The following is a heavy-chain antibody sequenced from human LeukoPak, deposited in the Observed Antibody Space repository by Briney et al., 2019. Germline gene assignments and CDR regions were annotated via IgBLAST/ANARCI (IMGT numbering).Heavy chain of an antibody. CDR2: IYHSGST. V-gene: IGHV4-4*02. CDR1: GGLISINDW. J-gene: IGHJ3*02. Sequence: SDTLSLPCSVCGGLISINDWWSSARPPPGKGLDWIDEIYHSGSTYYNPSHKSRVIISVDTSKNQFSLKLSSVTAADTAVYYCAGLYSSSRQAEGMGAFDIWGQGTMVTVSS. D-gene: IGHD6-13*01. CDR3: AGLYSSSRQAEGMGAFDI.